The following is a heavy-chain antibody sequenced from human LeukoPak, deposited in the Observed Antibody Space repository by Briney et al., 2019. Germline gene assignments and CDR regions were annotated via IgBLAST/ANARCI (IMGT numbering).Heavy chain of an antibody. CDR1: GFSFSIYA. CDR3: ARSVYDYVWGSYLPY. J-gene: IGHJ6*02. Sequence: PGGSLRLSCAASGFSFSIYAMSLVRQAPGKGLEWVSAISAGGGDTYYAHSVKGRFTISRDNSKNTLYLLMNSLRAEDTAVYYCARSVYDYVWGSYLPYWGQGTTVTVSS. V-gene: IGHV3-23*01. CDR2: ISAGGGDT. D-gene: IGHD3-16*02.